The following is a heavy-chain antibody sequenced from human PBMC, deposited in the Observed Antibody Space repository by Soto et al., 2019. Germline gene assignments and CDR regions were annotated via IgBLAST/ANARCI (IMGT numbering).Heavy chain of an antibody. CDR3: GRDYVDSRVTTPGD. D-gene: IGHD3-22*01. Sequence: VSCTTSGYTFTHYYMHWVRLAPGQGLEWMGVINPGGGYTTYAQKFQGRVTMTRDTSTSTVYMELRSLKSEDTAVYYCGRDYVDSRVTTPGDWGQGNLVSVSS. CDR1: GYTFTHYY. V-gene: IGHV1-46*01. CDR2: INPGGGYT. J-gene: IGHJ4*02.